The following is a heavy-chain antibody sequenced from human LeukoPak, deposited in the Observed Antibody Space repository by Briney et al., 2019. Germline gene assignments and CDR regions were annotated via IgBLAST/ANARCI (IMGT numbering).Heavy chain of an antibody. V-gene: IGHV4-34*01. Sequence: SETLSLTCAVYGGSFSGYYWSWIRQPPGKGLEWIGEINHSGSTKYNPSLKSRVTISVDTSKNRFSLRLSSVTAADTAVYYCARDLHPRYYLSDSWGQGTLVTVSS. CDR1: GGSFSGYY. CDR2: INHSGST. CDR3: ARDLHPRYYLSDS. J-gene: IGHJ5*01. D-gene: IGHD1-26*01.